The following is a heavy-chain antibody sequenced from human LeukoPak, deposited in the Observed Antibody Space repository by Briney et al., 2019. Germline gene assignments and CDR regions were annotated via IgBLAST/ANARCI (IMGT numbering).Heavy chain of an antibody. CDR3: AKDLGPPTHTVDAFDI. CDR2: ISSSSSYI. J-gene: IGHJ3*02. Sequence: GGSLRLSCAASGFTFSSYSMNWVRQAPGKGLEWVSSISSSSSYIYYADSVKGRFTISRDNAKNSLYLQMNSLRAEDTALYYCAKDLGPPTHTVDAFDIWGQGTMVTVSS. V-gene: IGHV3-21*04. CDR1: GFTFSSYS. D-gene: IGHD4-17*01.